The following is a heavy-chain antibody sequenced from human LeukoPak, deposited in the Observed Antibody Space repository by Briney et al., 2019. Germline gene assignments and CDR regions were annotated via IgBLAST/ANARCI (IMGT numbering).Heavy chain of an antibody. CDR2: ISYDGSNK. CDR3: ARDAYSSGDFDY. J-gene: IGHJ4*02. CDR1: GFTFSSYG. V-gene: IGHV3-30*03. Sequence: GGSLRLSCAASGFTFSSYGMHWVRQAPGKGLEWVAVISYDGSNKYYADSVKGRFTISRDNSKNTLYLQMNSLRAEDTAVYYCARDAYSSGDFDYWGQGTLVTVSS. D-gene: IGHD6-19*01.